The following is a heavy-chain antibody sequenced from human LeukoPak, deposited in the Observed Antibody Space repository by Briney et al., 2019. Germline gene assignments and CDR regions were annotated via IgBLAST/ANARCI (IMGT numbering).Heavy chain of an antibody. CDR3: TTSSTPCCYDDAFDI. D-gene: IGHD2-2*01. Sequence: GGSLRLSCAASGFTIAWMSWVRQAPGKGLEWVGRIKSKTNGGTTTYAAPVKGRFAISRDDSKNTVSLLMNSLTTEDTAVYYCTTSSTPCCYDDAFDIWGQGTLVSVSS. CDR2: IKSKTNGGTT. V-gene: IGHV3-15*01. CDR1: GFTIAW. J-gene: IGHJ3*02.